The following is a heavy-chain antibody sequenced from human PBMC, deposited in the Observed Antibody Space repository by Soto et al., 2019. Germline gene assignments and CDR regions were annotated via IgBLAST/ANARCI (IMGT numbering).Heavy chain of an antibody. J-gene: IGHJ6*02. CDR1: GGTFSSYA. CDR2: IIPIFGTA. CDR3: ARASRAAYGMDV. V-gene: IGHV1-69*13. Sequence: ASVKVSCKASGGTFSSYAISWVRQAPGQGLEWMGGIIPIFGTANYAQKFQGRVTITADESTSTAYMELSSLRSEDTAVYYCARASRAAYGMDVWGQGTTVTVSS. D-gene: IGHD2-15*01.